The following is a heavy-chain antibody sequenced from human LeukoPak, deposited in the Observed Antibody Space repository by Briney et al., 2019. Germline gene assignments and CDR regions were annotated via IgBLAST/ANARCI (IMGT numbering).Heavy chain of an antibody. CDR2: IYYSGST. J-gene: IGHJ4*02. Sequence: SETLSLTCTVSGGSISSSSYYWGWIRQPPGKGLEWIGSIYYSGSTYYNPSLKSRVTISVDTSKNQFSLKLSSATAADTAVYYCARVGSRWADFDYWGQGTLVTVSS. CDR1: GGSISSSSYY. D-gene: IGHD4-23*01. CDR3: ARVGSRWADFDY. V-gene: IGHV4-39*07.